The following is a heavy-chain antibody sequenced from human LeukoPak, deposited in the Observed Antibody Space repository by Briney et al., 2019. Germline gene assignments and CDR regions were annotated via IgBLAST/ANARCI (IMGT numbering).Heavy chain of an antibody. CDR1: GFTFSSYA. J-gene: IGHJ4*02. Sequence: GGSLRLSCAASGFTFSSYAMSWVRQAPGKGLEWVSAINGGGIGTYYADSVEGRFTISRDNSKNTVYLQMNSLRAEDTAVYYCAKEFQLQGLTQAFDYWGQGTLVTVSS. V-gene: IGHV3-23*01. CDR2: INGGGIGT. CDR3: AKEFQLQGLTQAFDY. D-gene: IGHD4-11*01.